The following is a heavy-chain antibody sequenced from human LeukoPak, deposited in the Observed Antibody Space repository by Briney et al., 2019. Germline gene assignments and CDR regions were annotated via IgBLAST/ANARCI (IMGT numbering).Heavy chain of an antibody. Sequence: SVKVSCKASGGTFSSYAISWVRQAPGQGLEWMGGIIPIFGTANYAQKFQGRVTITADESTSTAYMELSSLRSEDTAVYYCATDVLDGVRGDIWGQGTMVTVSS. J-gene: IGHJ3*02. CDR2: IIPIFGTA. V-gene: IGHV1-69*13. CDR1: GGTFSSYA. CDR3: ATDVLDGVRGDI. D-gene: IGHD3/OR15-3a*01.